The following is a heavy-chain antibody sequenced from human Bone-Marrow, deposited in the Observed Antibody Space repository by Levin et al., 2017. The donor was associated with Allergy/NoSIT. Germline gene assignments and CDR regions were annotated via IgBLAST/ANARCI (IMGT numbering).Heavy chain of an antibody. V-gene: IGHV3-66*01. CDR3: ARGSGFSYGSFYYYMDV. J-gene: IGHJ6*03. CDR1: GFSVISNS. Sequence: GESLKISCAASGFSVISNSMSWVRQAPGKGLEWVSVIYSGGSTYFADSVKGRLTISRDSSENTLYLQMTNLTAEDAAVYYCARGSGFSYGSFYYYMDVWGRGATVTVS. CDR2: IYSGGST. D-gene: IGHD5-18*01.